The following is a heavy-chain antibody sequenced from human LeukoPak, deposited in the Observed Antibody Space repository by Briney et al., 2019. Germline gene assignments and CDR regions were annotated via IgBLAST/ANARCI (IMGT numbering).Heavy chain of an antibody. V-gene: IGHV4-34*01. D-gene: IGHD1-1*01. J-gene: IGHJ6*03. CDR3: ARGVDKSATFYYYYHIDV. Sequence: SETLSLTCAVYGGSFNAYYYYWSWIRQPPGKGLEWIGEISHSGSTDYNPSLKSRVSISVDTSKNQFSLRLSSVTAADTAVYYCARGVDKSATFYYYYHIDVWGKGTTVTVSS. CDR1: GGSFNAYYYY. CDR2: ISHSGST.